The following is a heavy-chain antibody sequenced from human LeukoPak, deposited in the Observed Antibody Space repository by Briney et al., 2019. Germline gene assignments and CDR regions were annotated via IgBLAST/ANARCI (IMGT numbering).Heavy chain of an antibody. J-gene: IGHJ3*02. CDR1: GYSISSGYY. Sequence: SETLSLTCTVSGYSISSGYYWSWIRQSPGKGLEWIGYIYYSGSTNYNPSLKSRVTISVDTSKNQFSLKLSSVTAADTAVYYCARDQGYSGSRDAFDIWGQGTMVTVSS. CDR2: IYYSGST. CDR3: ARDQGYSGSRDAFDI. D-gene: IGHD5-12*01. V-gene: IGHV4-61*01.